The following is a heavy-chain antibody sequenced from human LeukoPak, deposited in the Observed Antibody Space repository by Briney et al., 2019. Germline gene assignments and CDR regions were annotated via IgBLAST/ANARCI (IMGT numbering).Heavy chain of an antibody. V-gene: IGHV3-33*06. J-gene: IGHJ4*02. CDR3: AKIVQFTAVTGTGLES. CDR1: GFTFSLYG. CDR2: IWYDGSYI. D-gene: IGHD6-13*01. Sequence: PGGSLRLSCAASGFTFSLYGMHWVRQAPGKGLDWVAVIWYDGSYIYYSDSVKGRFTISRDNSKNTMYLQMNNLRAEDTAVYYCAKIVQFTAVTGTGLESWGQGTLVTVSP.